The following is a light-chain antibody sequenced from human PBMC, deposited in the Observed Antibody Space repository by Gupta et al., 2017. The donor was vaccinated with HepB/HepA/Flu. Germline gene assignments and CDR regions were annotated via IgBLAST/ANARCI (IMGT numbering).Light chain of an antibody. V-gene: IGKV2-28*01. Sequence: TRSPLTLPVTPAGPASIPCRSSQNRLHSKGYNYLDGYLQKPGQSPQLLIYLGPDLASGVPDRCSGSRSGTEFTLIISRGEAQDVGVYDCRQEQQARPDFGQGTRLEIK. CDR3: RQEQQARPD. J-gene: IGKJ5*01. CDR1: QNRLHSKGYNY. CDR2: LGP.